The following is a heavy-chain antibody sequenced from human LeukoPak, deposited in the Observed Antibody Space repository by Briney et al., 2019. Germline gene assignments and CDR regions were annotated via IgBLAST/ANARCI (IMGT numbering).Heavy chain of an antibody. D-gene: IGHD4-11*01. CDR2: MNPNSGNT. CDR3: ARDLYSNYETYYYYGMDV. J-gene: IGHJ6*02. V-gene: IGHV1-8*01. Sequence: ASVKVSCKASGYTFTSYDINWVRQATGQGLEWMGWMNPNSGNTGYAQKFQGRVTITADESTSTAYMELSSLRSEDTAVYYCARDLYSNYETYYYYGMDVWGQGTTVTVSS. CDR1: GYTFTSYD.